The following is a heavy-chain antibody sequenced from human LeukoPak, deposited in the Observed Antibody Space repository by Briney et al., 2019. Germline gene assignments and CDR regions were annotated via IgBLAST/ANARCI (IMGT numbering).Heavy chain of an antibody. CDR2: IYYSGNT. CDR1: GGSISSYY. J-gene: IGHJ4*02. CDR3: ARTPTYYGSATYLDY. Sequence: SETLSLTCTVSGGSISSYYWSWIRQPPGKGLEWIGYIYYSGNTNYHPSLKRRVTISVDTSKQQFPLNLRSVTAADTAVYYCARTPTYYGSATYLDYWGQGTLVTVSS. D-gene: IGHD3-10*01. V-gene: IGHV4-59*01.